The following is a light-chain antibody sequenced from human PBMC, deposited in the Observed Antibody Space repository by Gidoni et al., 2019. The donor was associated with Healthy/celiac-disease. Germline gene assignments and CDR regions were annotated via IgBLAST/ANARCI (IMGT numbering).Light chain of an antibody. V-gene: IGLV1-44*01. Sequence: QSVLTQPPSASGTPGQTITISCSESTSNIGSNPVSWYQHIPGASPKLLIYSNRQRPSGVPDRFSGSTSGTSASLAISDLQSEDEADYYCATWVDRLNGLTFGGGTKLTVL. CDR1: TSNIGSNP. CDR3: ATWVDRLNGLT. J-gene: IGLJ2*01. CDR2: SNR.